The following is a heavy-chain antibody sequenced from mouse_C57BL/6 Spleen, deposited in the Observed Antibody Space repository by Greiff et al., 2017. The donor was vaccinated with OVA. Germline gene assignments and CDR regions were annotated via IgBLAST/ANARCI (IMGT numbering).Heavy chain of an antibody. CDR2: INPSNGGT. D-gene: IGHD1-1*01. CDR1: GYTFTSYW. J-gene: IGHJ2*01. CDR3: ARCTVVAEGLDY. Sequence: LMQPGTELVKPGASVKLSCKASGYTFTSYWMHWVKQRPGQGLEWIGNINPSNGGTNYNEKFKSKATLTVDKSSSTAYMQLSSLTSEDSAVYYCARCTVVAEGLDYWGQGTTLTVSS. V-gene: IGHV1-53*01.